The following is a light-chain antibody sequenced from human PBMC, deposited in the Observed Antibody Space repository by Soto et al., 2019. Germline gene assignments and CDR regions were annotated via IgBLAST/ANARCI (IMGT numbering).Light chain of an antibody. V-gene: IGLV2-14*01. CDR2: DVN. CDR3: SSYISSSTLV. J-gene: IGLJ2*01. Sequence: QSALTQPASVSGSPGQSITISCTGTSSDVGGYNYVSWYQQHPGKAPKLMIYDVNNRPSGVSNRFSGSSSGNTASLTISGVQAEDEADYYCSSYISSSTLVFGGGTKLTVL. CDR1: SSDVGGYNY.